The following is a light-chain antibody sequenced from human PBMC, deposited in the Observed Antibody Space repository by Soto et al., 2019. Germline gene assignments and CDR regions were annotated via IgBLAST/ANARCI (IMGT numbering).Light chain of an antibody. J-gene: IGKJ1*01. Sequence: EIVLTQSPGTLTLSPGARAPLACRASQSVISSYLAWYQQQPGQAPSLLIYGASSRATGIPERFSGRGSGTDFTLTISRLEPEDFALYYCQQYGASPCTFGQGTKVEI. CDR1: QSVISSY. CDR2: GAS. V-gene: IGKV3-20*01. CDR3: QQYGASPCT.